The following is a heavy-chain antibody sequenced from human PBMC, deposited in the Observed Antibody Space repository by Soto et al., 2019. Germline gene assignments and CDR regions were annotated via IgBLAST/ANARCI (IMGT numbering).Heavy chain of an antibody. V-gene: IGHV4-59*12. CDR2: IQYSGST. CDR1: GGTISSYY. J-gene: IGHJ4*02. CDR3: ARDTVAARYYFDY. Sequence: SETLSLTCTVSGGTISSYYWSWIRQPPGKGLEWIGFIQYSGSTNYNPSLKSRVTISVDTSKNTLYLQMNSLRAEDTAVYYCARDTVAARYYFDYWGQGTLVTV. D-gene: IGHD6-19*01.